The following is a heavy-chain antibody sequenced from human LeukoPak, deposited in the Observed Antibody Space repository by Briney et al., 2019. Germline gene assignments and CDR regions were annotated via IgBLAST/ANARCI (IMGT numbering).Heavy chain of an antibody. J-gene: IGHJ4*02. CDR3: ARDYGGHGEYFDY. CDR2: ISTSGTTT. D-gene: IGHD4-23*01. V-gene: IGHV3-48*02. Sequence: PSETLSLTCTVSGGSISSGGYYWSWVRQAPGKGLEWVSYISTSGTTTDYSDSVKGRFTMSRDNAKNSVYLQMNSLRDEDTAVYYCARDYGGHGEYFDYWGQGTLVTVSS. CDR1: GGSISSGGYY.